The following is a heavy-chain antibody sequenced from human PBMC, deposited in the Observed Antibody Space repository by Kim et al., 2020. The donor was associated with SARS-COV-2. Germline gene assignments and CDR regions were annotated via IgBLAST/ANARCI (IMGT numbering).Heavy chain of an antibody. CDR1: GGSISSYY. V-gene: IGHV4-59*01. D-gene: IGHD5-12*01. CDR2: IYYSGST. J-gene: IGHJ6*02. Sequence: SETLSLTCTVSGGSISSYYWSWIRQPPGKGLEWIGYIYYSGSTNYNPSLKSRVTISVDTSKNQFSLKLSSVTAADTAVYYCARDTTKYSGYDYYYYGMDVWGQGTTVTVSS. CDR3: ARDTTKYSGYDYYYYGMDV.